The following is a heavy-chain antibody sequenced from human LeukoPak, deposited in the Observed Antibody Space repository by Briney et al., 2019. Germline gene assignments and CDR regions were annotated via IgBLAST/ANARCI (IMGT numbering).Heavy chain of an antibody. D-gene: IGHD3-3*01. CDR3: ARARLRFPGWFDP. V-gene: IGHV1-46*01. Sequence: ASVKVSCKASGYTFTSYYMHWVRQAPEQGLEWMGIINPSGGSTSYAQKFQGRVTMTRDTSTSTVYMELSSLRSEDTAVYYCARARLRFPGWFDPWGQGTLVTVSS. J-gene: IGHJ5*02. CDR1: GYTFTSYY. CDR2: INPSGGST.